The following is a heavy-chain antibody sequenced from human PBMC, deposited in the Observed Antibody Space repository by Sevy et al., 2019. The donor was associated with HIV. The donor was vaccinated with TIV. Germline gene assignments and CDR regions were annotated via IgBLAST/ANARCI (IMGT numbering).Heavy chain of an antibody. V-gene: IGHV3-21*01. Sequence: GESLKISCAASGFTFSSYSMNWVRQAPGKGLEWVSSISSSSSYIYYADSVKGRFTISRDNAKNSLYLQMNSLRAEDTAVYYCARVERGYSYGYRGGWFDPWGQGTLVTVSS. D-gene: IGHD5-18*01. CDR2: ISSSSSYI. CDR3: ARVERGYSYGYRGGWFDP. CDR1: GFTFSSYS. J-gene: IGHJ5*02.